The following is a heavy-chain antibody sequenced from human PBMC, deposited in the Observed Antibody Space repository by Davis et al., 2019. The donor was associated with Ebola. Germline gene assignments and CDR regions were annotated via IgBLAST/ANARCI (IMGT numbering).Heavy chain of an antibody. Sequence: GESLKISCAGSEFTFRNYAMSWVRQAPGKGLEWVASIGGGGVSTYYADSVKGRFSISRDNARNTLYLQMNSLRAEDTAVYYCAIPDCSGANCYSVYIKNWGQGTLVTVSS. J-gene: IGHJ4*02. CDR2: IGGGGVST. D-gene: IGHD2-15*01. CDR3: AIPDCSGANCYSVYIKN. CDR1: EFTFRNYA. V-gene: IGHV3-23*01.